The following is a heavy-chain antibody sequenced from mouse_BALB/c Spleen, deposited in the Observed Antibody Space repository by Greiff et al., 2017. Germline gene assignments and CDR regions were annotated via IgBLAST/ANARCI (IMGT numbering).Heavy chain of an antibody. J-gene: IGHJ4*01. CDR1: GYTFTDYA. Sequence: QVQLKQSGPELVRPGVSVKISCKGSGYTFTDYAMHWVKQSHAKSLEWIGVISTYYGNTNYNQKFKGKATMTVDKSSSTAYMELARLTSEDSAIYYCARDSGGKKFHYAMDYWGQGTSVTVSS. V-gene: IGHV1-67*01. CDR2: ISTYYGNT. CDR3: ARDSGGKKFHYAMDY. D-gene: IGHD2-1*01.